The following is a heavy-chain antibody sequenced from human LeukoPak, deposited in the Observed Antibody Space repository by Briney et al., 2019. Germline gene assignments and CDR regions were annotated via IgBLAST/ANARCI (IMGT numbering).Heavy chain of an antibody. V-gene: IGHV4-59*12. CDR1: GGSISSYY. Sequence: SETLSLTCTVSGGSISSYYWSWIRQPPGKGLELIGYIYYSGSTNYNPSLKSRVTISVDTSKNQFSLKLSSVTAADTAVYYCARGARITIFGVVIRYYYMDVWGKGTTVTVSS. CDR2: IYYSGST. D-gene: IGHD3-3*01. J-gene: IGHJ6*03. CDR3: ARGARITIFGVVIRYYYMDV.